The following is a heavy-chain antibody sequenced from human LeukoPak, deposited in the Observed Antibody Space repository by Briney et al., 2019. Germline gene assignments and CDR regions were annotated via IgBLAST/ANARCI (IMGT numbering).Heavy chain of an antibody. D-gene: IGHD1-26*01. V-gene: IGHV4-31*03. CDR1: GGSISSGGYY. Sequence: SETLSLTCTVSGGSISSGGYYWSWIRQHPGKGLEWIGYIYYSGSTYYNPSLKSRITISIDTSKKQFSLKLSSVTAADTAVYYCSRDTSIVAGAFDLWGQGTMVTVSS. CDR2: IYYSGST. CDR3: SRDTSIVAGAFDL. J-gene: IGHJ3*01.